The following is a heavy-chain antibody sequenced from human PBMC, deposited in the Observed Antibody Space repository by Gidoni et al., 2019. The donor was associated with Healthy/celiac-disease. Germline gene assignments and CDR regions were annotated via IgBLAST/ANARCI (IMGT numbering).Heavy chain of an antibody. D-gene: IGHD3-22*01. CDR3: ASLIPHYYDSSGYPLGAFDI. CDR1: GFTFSSYA. V-gene: IGHV3-30-3*01. J-gene: IGHJ3*02. CDR2: ISYDGSNK. Sequence: QVQLVESGGGVVQPGRSLRLSCAASGFTFSSYAMHWVRQAPGKGLEWVAVISYDGSNKYYADSVKGRFTISRDNSKNTLYLQMNSLRAEDTAVYYCASLIPHYYDSSGYPLGAFDIWGQGTMVTVSS.